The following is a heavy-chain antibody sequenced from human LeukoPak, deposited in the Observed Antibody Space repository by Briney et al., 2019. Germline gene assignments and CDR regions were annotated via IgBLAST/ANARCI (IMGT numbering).Heavy chain of an antibody. CDR3: AHRLLGEFDY. CDR1: GLSLSTSGVG. J-gene: IGHJ4*02. Sequence: SAPTLVKPTQTLTLTCTFSGLSLSTSGVGLGWIRQPPGKALEWLALIYWDDDNRYIPSLKSRLTITKDTSKNQVVLTMTNLDPVDTATYYCAHRLLGEFDYWGQGTLVTVSS. V-gene: IGHV2-5*02. CDR2: IYWDDDN. D-gene: IGHD3-3*01.